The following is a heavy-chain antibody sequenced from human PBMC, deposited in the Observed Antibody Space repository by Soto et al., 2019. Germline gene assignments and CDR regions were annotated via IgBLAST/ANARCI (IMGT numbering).Heavy chain of an antibody. Sequence: SETLSLTCTVSGGSISSYYWSWIRQPPGKGLEWIGYIYYSGSTNYNPSLKSRVTISVDTSKNQFSLKLSSVTAADTAVYYCAREIPPSYGSGYYGMDVWGQGTTVTVSS. CDR2: IYYSGST. D-gene: IGHD3-10*01. CDR1: GGSISSYY. J-gene: IGHJ6*02. CDR3: AREIPPSYGSGYYGMDV. V-gene: IGHV4-59*01.